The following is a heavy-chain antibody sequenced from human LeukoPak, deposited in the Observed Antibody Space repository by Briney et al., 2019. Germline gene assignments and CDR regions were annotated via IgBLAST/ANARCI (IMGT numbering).Heavy chain of an antibody. Sequence: PGGSLRLSCAASGFTFSSYEMNWVRQAPGKGLEWVSYISSSGSTIYYADSVKGRFTISRDNAKNSLYLQMNSLRAEDTAVYYCAEDLVRGVKGTDAFDIWGQGTMVTVSS. V-gene: IGHV3-48*03. CDR3: AEDLVRGVKGTDAFDI. J-gene: IGHJ3*02. CDR2: ISSSGSTI. CDR1: GFTFSSYE. D-gene: IGHD3-10*01.